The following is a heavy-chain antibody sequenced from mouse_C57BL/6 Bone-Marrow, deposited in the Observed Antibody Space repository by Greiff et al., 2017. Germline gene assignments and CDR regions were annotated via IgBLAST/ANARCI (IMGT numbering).Heavy chain of an antibody. D-gene: IGHD2-4*01. CDR2: ISDGGSYN. CDR1: GFPSSSYD. Sequence: EVKLQESGGGLAIPAVTLQLSCAVYGFPSSSYDMSWVRKTTEKRLEWVATISDGGSYNYYPDNVKGRFTISRDKAKNILYLQLSHLKSEDTAMYYWSRVIRPWSAYWGQGSLVTVSA. V-gene: IGHV5-4*03. CDR3: SRVIRPWSAY. J-gene: IGHJ3*01.